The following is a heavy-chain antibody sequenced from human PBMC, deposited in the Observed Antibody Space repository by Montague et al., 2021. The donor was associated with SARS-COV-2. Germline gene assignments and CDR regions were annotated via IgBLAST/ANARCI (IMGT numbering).Heavy chain of an antibody. J-gene: IGHJ3*02. Sequence: SLRLSCAAPGFTVSSNYMSWVRQAPGKGLEWVSVIYSCGSTYYADSVKGRFTISRDNSKNTLYLQMNSLRAEDTAVYYCAWGGGRDAFDIWGQGTMVTVSS. D-gene: IGHD3-16*01. CDR2: IYSCGST. V-gene: IGHV3-53*05. CDR3: AWGGGRDAFDI. CDR1: GFTVSSNY.